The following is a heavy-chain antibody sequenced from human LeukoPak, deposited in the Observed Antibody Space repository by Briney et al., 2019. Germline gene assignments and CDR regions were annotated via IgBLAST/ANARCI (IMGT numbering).Heavy chain of an antibody. CDR2: ISSSSSTI. D-gene: IGHD1-1*01. CDR3: ERYWNDGVDAFDI. J-gene: IGHJ3*02. V-gene: IGHV3-48*02. CDR1: GFTFSSYA. Sequence: PGGSLRLSCAASGFTFSSYAMHWVRQAPGKGLEWVSYISSSSSTIYYADSVKGRFTISRDNAKNSLYLQMNSLRDEDTAVYYCERYWNDGVDAFDIWGQGTMVTVSA.